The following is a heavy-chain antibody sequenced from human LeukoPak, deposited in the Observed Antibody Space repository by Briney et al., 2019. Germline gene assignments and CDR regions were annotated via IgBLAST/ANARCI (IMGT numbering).Heavy chain of an antibody. CDR2: IQKDGSEK. J-gene: IGHJ6*03. CDR1: GFTFSDYW. D-gene: IGHD3-10*01. Sequence: PGGSLRLSCSASGFTFSDYWMNWVRQAPGKGLEWVANIQKDGSEKYYVDSVKGRFTISRDNSKNTLSLQMNSLRAEDAAVYYCAKEGAYFGSGSYIGHYMDVWGKGTTVTVSS. CDR3: AKEGAYFGSGSYIGHYMDV. V-gene: IGHV3-7*01.